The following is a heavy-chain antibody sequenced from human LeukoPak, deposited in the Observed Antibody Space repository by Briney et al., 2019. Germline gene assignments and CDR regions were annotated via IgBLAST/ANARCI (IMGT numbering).Heavy chain of an antibody. J-gene: IGHJ4*02. CDR3: ARVSGTTVTTNFDY. V-gene: IGHV4-30-4*01. CDR2: IYYSGST. CDR1: GGSISSGDYY. D-gene: IGHD4-17*01. Sequence: SETLSLTCTVSGGSISSGDYYWSWIRQPPGKGLEWIVYIYYSGSTYYNPSLKSRVTISVDTSKNQFSLKLSSVTAADTAVYYCARVSGTTVTTNFDYWGQGTLVTVSS.